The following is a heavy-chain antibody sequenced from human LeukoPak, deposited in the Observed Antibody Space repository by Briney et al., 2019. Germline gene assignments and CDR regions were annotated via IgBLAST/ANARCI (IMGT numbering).Heavy chain of an antibody. D-gene: IGHD6-25*01. Sequence: GGSLRFSCVAPGFPFNVQTMSWVRQAPGKGLDGVASMRDDGREINYVASVKGRFTISRDNPKNSLYLQMNSLRAEDTAVYYCARGGAARGRFENWGQGALVTVSS. CDR3: ARGGAARGRFEN. CDR1: GFPFNVQT. J-gene: IGHJ4*02. CDR2: MRDDGREI. V-gene: IGHV3-7*01.